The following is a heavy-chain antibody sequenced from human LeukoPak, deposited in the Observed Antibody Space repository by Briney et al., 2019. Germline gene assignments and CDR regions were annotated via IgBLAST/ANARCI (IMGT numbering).Heavy chain of an antibody. CDR2: INHSGST. CDR3: ARTYGKPVSPKRYYFDY. Sequence: PSETLSLTCAVYGGSFSGYYWSWIRQPPGKGLEWIGEINHSGSTNYNPSLKSRVTISVDTSKNQFSLKLSSVTAADTAVYYCARTYGKPVSPKRYYFDYWGQGTLVTVSS. V-gene: IGHV4-34*01. CDR1: GGSFSGYY. D-gene: IGHD4-17*01. J-gene: IGHJ4*02.